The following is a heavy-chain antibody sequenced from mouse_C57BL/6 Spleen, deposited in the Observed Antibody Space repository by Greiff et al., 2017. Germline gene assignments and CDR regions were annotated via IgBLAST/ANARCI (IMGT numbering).Heavy chain of an antibody. J-gene: IGHJ2*01. CDR2: ISGGGGNT. CDR1: GFTFSSYT. Sequence: EVMLVESGGGLVKPGGSLKLSCAASGFTFSSYTMSWVRQTPEKRLEWVATISGGGGNTYYPDSVKGRFTISRDNAKNTLYLQMSSLRSEDTALYYCARPTVQYYFDYWGQGTTRTVSS. V-gene: IGHV5-9*01. CDR3: ARPTVQYYFDY. D-gene: IGHD3-2*02.